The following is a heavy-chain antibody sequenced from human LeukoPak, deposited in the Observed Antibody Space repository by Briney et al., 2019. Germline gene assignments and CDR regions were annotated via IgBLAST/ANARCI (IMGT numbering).Heavy chain of an antibody. Sequence: GGSLRLSCAASGFTFSSYAMSWVRQAPGKGLEWVSAISGSGGSTYYADSVKGRFTISTDNSKNTLYLQMNSLRAEDTAVYYCARGKTVAYYFDDWGQGILVTVSS. CDR2: ISGSGGST. CDR3: ARGKTVAYYFDD. V-gene: IGHV3-23*01. J-gene: IGHJ4*02. D-gene: IGHD4-23*01. CDR1: GFTFSSYA.